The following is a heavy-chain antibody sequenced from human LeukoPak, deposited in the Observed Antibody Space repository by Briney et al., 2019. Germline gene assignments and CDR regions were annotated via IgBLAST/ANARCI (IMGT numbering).Heavy chain of an antibody. V-gene: IGHV1-8*02. CDR1: GGTFSSYD. Sequence: GASENVSCKASGGTFSSYDINWVRQATGQGLEWMGWMNPNSGNTGYAQKFQGRVTMTRNTSISTAYMELSSLRSEDTAVHYCARAWGGWFDPWGQGTLVTVSS. CDR2: MNPNSGNT. D-gene: IGHD3-3*01. J-gene: IGHJ5*02. CDR3: ARAWGGWFDP.